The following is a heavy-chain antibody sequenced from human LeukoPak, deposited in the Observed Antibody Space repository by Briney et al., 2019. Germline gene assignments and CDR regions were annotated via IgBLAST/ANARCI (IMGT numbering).Heavy chain of an antibody. CDR3: WSYS. CDR1: GFTVSSKY. D-gene: IGHD3-10*01. CDR2: IYGDGST. V-gene: IGHV3-66*01. J-gene: IGHJ5*02. Sequence: GGSLRLSCAASGFTVSSKYMSRVRQAPGKGLEWVSLIYGDGSTYYADSVKGRFTISRDNSKNMLYLQMNSLRAEDTAVYYCWSYSLGQGTLVTVSS.